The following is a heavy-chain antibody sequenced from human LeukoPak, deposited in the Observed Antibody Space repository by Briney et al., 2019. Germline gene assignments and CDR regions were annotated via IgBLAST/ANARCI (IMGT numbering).Heavy chain of an antibody. V-gene: IGHV1-69*04. Sequence: ASVKVSCKASGGTFSSYAISWVRQAPGQGLEWMGRIIPILGIANYAQKFQGRVTITADKSTSTAYMELSSLRSEDTAVYYCASTEGLWLAQEPLYYYYGMDVWGQGTTVTVSS. CDR1: GGTFSSYA. CDR3: ASTEGLWLAQEPLYYYYGMDV. CDR2: IIPILGIA. D-gene: IGHD6-19*01. J-gene: IGHJ6*02.